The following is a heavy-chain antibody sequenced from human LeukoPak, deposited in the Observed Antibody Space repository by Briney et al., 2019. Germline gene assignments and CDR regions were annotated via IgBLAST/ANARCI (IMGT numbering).Heavy chain of an antibody. V-gene: IGHV1-2*02. J-gene: IGHJ6*02. D-gene: IGHD1-26*01. CDR1: GYTFTGYY. CDR3: ARVSGSYYYYGMDV. Sequence: ASVKVSCKASGYTFTGYYMHWVRQAPRQGLEWMGWINPNSGGTNYAQKFQGRVTMTRDTSISTAYMELSRLRSDDTAVYYCARVSGSYYYYGMDVWGQGTTVTVSS. CDR2: INPNSGGT.